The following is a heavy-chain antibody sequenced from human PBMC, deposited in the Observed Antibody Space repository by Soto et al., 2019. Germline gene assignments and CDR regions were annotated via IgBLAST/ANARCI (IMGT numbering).Heavy chain of an antibody. CDR2: INHSGST. Sequence: PSETLSLTCAVYGGSFSGYYWSWIRQPPGKGLEWIGEINHSGSTNYNPSLKSRVTISVDTSKNQFSLKLSSVTAADTAVYFCARVGWGGGSWGQGTLVTVSS. CDR1: GGSFSGYY. J-gene: IGHJ5*02. CDR3: ARVGWGGGS. V-gene: IGHV4-34*01. D-gene: IGHD6-19*01.